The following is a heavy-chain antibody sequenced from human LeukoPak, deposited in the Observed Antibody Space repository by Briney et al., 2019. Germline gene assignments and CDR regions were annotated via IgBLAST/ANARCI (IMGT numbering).Heavy chain of an antibody. Sequence: PSQTLSLTCTVSGGSISSGSYYWRWIRQPAGKGLEWIGRIYTSGSTNYNPSLKSRVTISVDTSKNQFSLKLSSVTAADTAVYYCARLMVRGVNFDYWGQGTLVTVSS. V-gene: IGHV4-61*02. CDR3: ARLMVRGVNFDY. J-gene: IGHJ4*02. CDR1: GGSISSGSYY. D-gene: IGHD3-10*01. CDR2: IYTSGST.